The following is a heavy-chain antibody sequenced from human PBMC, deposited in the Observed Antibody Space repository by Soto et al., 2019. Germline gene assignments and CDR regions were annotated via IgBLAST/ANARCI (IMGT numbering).Heavy chain of an antibody. CDR3: AKDAITMVRGVISYYGMDV. D-gene: IGHD3-10*01. V-gene: IGHV3-9*01. Sequence: EVQLVESGGGLVQPGRSLRLSCAASGFTFDDYAMHWVRQAPGKGLGGVSGISWNSGSIGYADSVKGRFTISRDNAKNSLYLQMNSLRAEDTALYYCAKDAITMVRGVISYYGMDVWGQGTTVTVSS. CDR1: GFTFDDYA. CDR2: ISWNSGSI. J-gene: IGHJ6*02.